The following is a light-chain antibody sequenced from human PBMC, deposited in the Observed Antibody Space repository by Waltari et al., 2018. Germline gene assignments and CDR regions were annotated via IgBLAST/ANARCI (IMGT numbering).Light chain of an antibody. CDR2: AAS. Sequence: EIVLTQSPDTLSLSPGERATLSCRASQSVISTYLSWYQHKPGQTPRLLIYAASSRATGIPDRFSGSGSGTDFTLTISRLEPEDFALYYCLYYDRSLPLGPGTTVDVK. J-gene: IGKJ3*01. V-gene: IGKV3-20*01. CDR1: QSVISTY. CDR3: LYYDRSLP.